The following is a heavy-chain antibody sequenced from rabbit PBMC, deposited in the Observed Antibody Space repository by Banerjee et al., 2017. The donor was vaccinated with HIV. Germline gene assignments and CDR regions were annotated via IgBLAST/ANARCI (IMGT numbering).Heavy chain of an antibody. CDR1: GFSLSNNYW. V-gene: IGHV1S40*01. J-gene: IGHJ3*01. CDR2: IYAGSSGST. D-gene: IGHD4-1*01. CDR3: AKSSAWGASRLDL. Sequence: QSLEESGGDLVKPGASLTLTCTASGFSLSNNYWICWVRQAPGKGLEWIGCIYAGSSGSTYYASWAKGRFTISKTSSTTMTLQMTSLTAADTATYFCAKSSAWGASRLDLWGQGTLVTVS.